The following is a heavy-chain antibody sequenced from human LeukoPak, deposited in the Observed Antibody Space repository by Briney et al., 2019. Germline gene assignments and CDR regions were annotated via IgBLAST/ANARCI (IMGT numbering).Heavy chain of an antibody. V-gene: IGHV1-2*02. CDR1: GYTFTGYY. D-gene: IGHD3-16*02. Sequence: ASVKVSCKASGYTFTGYYMHWVRQAPGQGLEWMGWINPNSGGTNYAQKFQGRVTMTRDTSISTAYMELSRLGSDDTAVYYCARVAYDYVWGSYLSYWGQGTLVTVSS. CDR2: INPNSGGT. J-gene: IGHJ4*02. CDR3: ARVAYDYVWGSYLSY.